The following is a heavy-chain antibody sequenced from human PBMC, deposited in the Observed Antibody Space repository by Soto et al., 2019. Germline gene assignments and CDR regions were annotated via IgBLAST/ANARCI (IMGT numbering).Heavy chain of an antibody. V-gene: IGHV1-18*01. CDR2: ISAYNGNT. CDR3: ARDDRRQWLARSFDY. Sequence: ASVKVSCKASGYTFTSYGISWVRQAPGQGLEWMGWISAYNGNTNYAQKLQGRVTMTTDTSTSTAYMELRSLRSDDTAVYYCARDDRRQWLARSFDYWGQGTLVTVSS. J-gene: IGHJ4*02. D-gene: IGHD6-19*01. CDR1: GYTFTSYG.